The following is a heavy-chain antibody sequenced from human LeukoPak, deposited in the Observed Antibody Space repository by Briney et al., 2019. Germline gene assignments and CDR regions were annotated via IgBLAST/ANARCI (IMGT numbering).Heavy chain of an antibody. CDR1: GFTFSSYG. V-gene: IGHV3-33*01. CDR2: IWYDGSNK. J-gene: IGHJ2*01. CDR3: AGSDDYGGENFDL. D-gene: IGHD4-23*01. Sequence: PGRSLRLSCAASGFTFSSYGMHWVRQAPGKGLEWVAVIWYDGSNKYYADSVKGRFTISRDNSKNTLYLQMNSLRAEDTAVYYCAGSDDYGGENFDLWGRGTLVTVSS.